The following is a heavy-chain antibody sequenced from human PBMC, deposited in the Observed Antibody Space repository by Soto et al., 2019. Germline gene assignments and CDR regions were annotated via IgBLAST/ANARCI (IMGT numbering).Heavy chain of an antibody. D-gene: IGHD3-16*02. Sequence: SETLSLTCTVSGGSISSGDYYWSWIRQPPGKGLEWIGYIYYSGSTYYNPSLKSRVTISVDTSKNQCSLKLSSVTAADTAVYYCARVRRSIMITFGGVIALYYFDYWGQGTLVTVSS. V-gene: IGHV4-30-4*01. J-gene: IGHJ4*02. CDR1: GGSISSGDYY. CDR2: IYYSGST. CDR3: ARVRRSIMITFGGVIALYYFDY.